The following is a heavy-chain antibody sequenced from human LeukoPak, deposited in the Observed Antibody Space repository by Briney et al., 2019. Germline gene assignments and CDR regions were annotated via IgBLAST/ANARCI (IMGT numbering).Heavy chain of an antibody. Sequence: SSETLSLTCAVYGGSFSGYYWSWIRQPPGKGLEWIGEINHSGSTNYSPSLKSRVTTSVDTSKNQFSLKLTSVTAADSAVYYCARTNTVFYYSDYWGQGTLVTVSS. CDR1: GGSFSGYY. J-gene: IGHJ4*02. CDR2: INHSGST. CDR3: ARTNTVFYYSDY. V-gene: IGHV4-34*01. D-gene: IGHD2-8*02.